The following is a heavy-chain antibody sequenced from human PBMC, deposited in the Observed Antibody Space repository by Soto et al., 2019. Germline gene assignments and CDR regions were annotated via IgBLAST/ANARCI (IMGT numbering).Heavy chain of an antibody. V-gene: IGHV1-3*01. D-gene: IGHD2-21*01. CDR2: MNPNTGNI. Sequence: QVQLVQSGAEVKRPGASVKISCRASGYTFVDYALHWVRQAPGQGLEWVGWMNPNTGNIKYSHTFEDRVSITRDRAASTAYMELRGLRSEDTAVYFCTIEAIVAENWFDPWGQGTLVTVSS. J-gene: IGHJ5*02. CDR1: GYTFVDYA. CDR3: TIEAIVAENWFDP.